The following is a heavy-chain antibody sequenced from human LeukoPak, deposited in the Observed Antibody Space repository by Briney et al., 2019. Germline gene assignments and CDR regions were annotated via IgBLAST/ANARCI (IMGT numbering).Heavy chain of an antibody. V-gene: IGHV3-23*01. Sequence: GGSLRLSCAASGLIFSNYAMNWVRQASGKGLEWVSGITDSGRKTYYADSVKGRFSISRDNSKNTVYLQMSDLRAEDTAIYYCAKITKATTPNYWGQGTLVTVSS. CDR3: AKITKATTPNY. CDR2: ITDSGRKT. J-gene: IGHJ4*02. CDR1: GLIFSNYA. D-gene: IGHD4-17*01.